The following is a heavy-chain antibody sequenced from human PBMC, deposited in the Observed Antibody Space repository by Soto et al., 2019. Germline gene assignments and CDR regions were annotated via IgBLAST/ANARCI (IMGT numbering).Heavy chain of an antibody. Sequence: GGSLRLSCAASGFIVSDNYINWVRQAPGKGLEWVSVTYTGGYAYYADSVKGRFTISRDNAKNSLYLQMNSLRAEDTAVYYCAREGYSYGPMAYWGQGTLVTAPQ. V-gene: IGHV3-53*01. CDR3: AREGYSYGPMAY. J-gene: IGHJ4*02. CDR1: GFIVSDNY. CDR2: TYTGGYA. D-gene: IGHD5-18*01.